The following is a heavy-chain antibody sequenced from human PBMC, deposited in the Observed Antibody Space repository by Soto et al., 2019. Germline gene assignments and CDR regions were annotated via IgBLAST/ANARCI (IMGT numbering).Heavy chain of an antibody. CDR3: AVGRRRGSSWYRPLDY. J-gene: IGHJ4*02. CDR1: GYTFTSYG. V-gene: IGHV1-18*04. CDR2: ISAYNGNT. D-gene: IGHD6-13*01. Sequence: QVQLVQSGAEVKKPGASVKVSCKASGYTFTSYGISWVRQAPGQGLEWMGWISAYNGNTNYAQKLQGKVTMTTDTSTSTAYMSLRSLRSDDTAVYYCAVGRRRGSSWYRPLDYWGQGTLVTVSS.